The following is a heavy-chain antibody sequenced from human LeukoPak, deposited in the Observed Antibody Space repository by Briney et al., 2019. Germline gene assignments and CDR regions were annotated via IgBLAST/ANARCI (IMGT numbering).Heavy chain of an antibody. Sequence: GASVKVFCKASGGTFSSYAISWVRQAPGQGLEWMGRIIPILGIANYAQKFQGRVTITADKSTSTAYMELSSLRSEDTAVYYCARQKTVAGPYYFDYWGQGTLVTVSS. V-gene: IGHV1-69*04. CDR1: GGTFSSYA. CDR2: IIPILGIA. D-gene: IGHD6-19*01. J-gene: IGHJ4*02. CDR3: ARQKTVAGPYYFDY.